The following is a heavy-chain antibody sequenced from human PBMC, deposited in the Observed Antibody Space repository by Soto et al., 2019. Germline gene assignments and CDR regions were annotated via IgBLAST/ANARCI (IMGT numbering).Heavy chain of an antibody. D-gene: IGHD5-12*01. CDR1: GGSISSYY. V-gene: IGHV4-59*01. J-gene: IGHJ6*02. Sequence: SETLSLTCTVSGGSISSYYGGWIRQPPGKGLEWSGYIYFSGSTNYNPSLKTRVTISVDTSKNQLSLRLTSVTAADTAVYYCARELAPTPDHYYYNAMDVWGQGTTVT. CDR3: ARELAPTPDHYYYNAMDV. CDR2: IYFSGST.